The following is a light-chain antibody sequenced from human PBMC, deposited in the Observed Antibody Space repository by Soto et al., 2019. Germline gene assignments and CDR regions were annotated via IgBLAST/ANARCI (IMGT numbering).Light chain of an antibody. CDR3: QQANSFPRT. CDR1: QGISNW. Sequence: DIQMTQSPSSVSASVGDRVTITCRASQGISNWLAWYQQKPGEAPKLLIYAASSLQGGVPTRFSGSGSGTDFTLTISSLQPEDFATYYCQQANSFPRTFGQGRRLEIK. V-gene: IGKV1D-12*01. J-gene: IGKJ5*01. CDR2: AAS.